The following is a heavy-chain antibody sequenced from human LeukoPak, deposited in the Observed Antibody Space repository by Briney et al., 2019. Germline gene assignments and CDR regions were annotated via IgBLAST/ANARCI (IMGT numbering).Heavy chain of an antibody. CDR2: ISWNGDYI. J-gene: IGHJ4*02. CDR1: GFNFGGYA. CDR3: AKDGGAGCSDDWCPPDS. D-gene: IGHD3-9*01. V-gene: IGHV3-9*01. Sequence: PGGSLRLSCAASGFNFGGYAMHWVRQAPGKGLEWVSGISWNGDYIAYADSVKGRFTISRDNAKNSLYLQMNSLNTDDTGFYFCAKDGGAGCSDDWCPPDSWGQGTLVTVSS.